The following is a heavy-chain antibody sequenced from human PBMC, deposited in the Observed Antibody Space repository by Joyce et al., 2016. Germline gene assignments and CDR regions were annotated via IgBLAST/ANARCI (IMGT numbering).Heavy chain of an antibody. J-gene: IGHJ4*02. D-gene: IGHD6-6*01. CDR1: GDSIKHYY. Sequence: QVQLQESGPRLLKPSETLSFICSVSGDSIKHYYWNWIRQSTGKGLEWIGLMVHRGRTKYNPSPRSRATISGDTSKNQVFLKLTSMTAADTAVYYCARLVQYSSSSGFDYWGRGTLITVSS. V-gene: IGHV4-59*08. CDR2: MVHRGRT. CDR3: ARLVQYSSSSGFDY.